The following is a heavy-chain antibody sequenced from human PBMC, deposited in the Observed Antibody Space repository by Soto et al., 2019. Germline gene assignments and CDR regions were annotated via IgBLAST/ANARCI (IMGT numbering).Heavy chain of an antibody. CDR3: ATSVILFRPSLGYFDY. CDR2: INPNSGGT. D-gene: IGHD3-16*02. CDR1: GFTFTGHY. J-gene: IGHJ4*02. V-gene: IGHV1-2*02. Sequence: ASVKVSCKASGFTFTGHYIHWVRQAPGQGLEWMGWINPNSGGTSYAQKFQGRVTMTRDTSITTAYMELSRLSSDDTAVYYCATSVILFRPSLGYFDYWGQGTLVTVSS.